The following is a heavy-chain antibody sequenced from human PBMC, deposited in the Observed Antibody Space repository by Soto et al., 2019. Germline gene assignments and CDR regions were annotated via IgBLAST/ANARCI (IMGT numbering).Heavy chain of an antibody. J-gene: IGHJ4*02. V-gene: IGHV4-59*01. D-gene: IGHD3-22*01. Sequence: PSETLSLTCTASGGSISSYYWSWIRQPPRKGLEWIGYIYYSGSTNYNPSLKSRVTISVDTSKNQFSLKLSSVTAADTAVYYCAGTYYYDSSGYWSFDYWGQGTLVTVSS. CDR2: IYYSGST. CDR1: GGSISSYY. CDR3: AGTYYYDSSGYWSFDY.